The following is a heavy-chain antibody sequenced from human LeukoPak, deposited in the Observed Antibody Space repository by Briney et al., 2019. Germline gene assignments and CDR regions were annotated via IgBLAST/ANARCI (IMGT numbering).Heavy chain of an antibody. CDR3: ARLDSGVEDAFDI. CDR1: GFTVSSNY. J-gene: IGHJ3*02. Sequence: PGGSLRLSCAASGFTVSSNYMSWVRQAPGKGLEWIGYIYYSGSTNYNPSLKSRVTISVDTSKNQFSLKLSSVTAADTAVYYCARLDSGVEDAFDIWGQGTLVTVSS. CDR2: IYYSGST. V-gene: IGHV4-59*08. D-gene: IGHD2-21*01.